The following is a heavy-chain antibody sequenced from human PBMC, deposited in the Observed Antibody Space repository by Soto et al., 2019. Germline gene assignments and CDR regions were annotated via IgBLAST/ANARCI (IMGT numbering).Heavy chain of an antibody. Sequence: TLSLTCTVSGGSISSGDYYWSWIRQPPGKGLEWIGYIYYSGSTYYNPSLKSRVTISLDTSKNQFSLKVNSVTAADTAVYYCVRDRGTTLRMDVWGQGTTVTVSS. CDR1: GGSISSGDYY. D-gene: IGHD3-10*01. CDR3: VRDRGTTLRMDV. CDR2: IYYSGST. V-gene: IGHV4-30-4*01. J-gene: IGHJ6*02.